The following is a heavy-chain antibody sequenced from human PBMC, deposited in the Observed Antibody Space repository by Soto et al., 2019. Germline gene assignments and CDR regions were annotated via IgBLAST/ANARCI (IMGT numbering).Heavy chain of an antibody. Sequence: PSETLSLTCTVSGCSSSSGDYYWIWSRQPPGKGLEWIGYIYYSGSTSYNASLKSRTSISADPSNNQFSLKLHSLTAADTAVYFCGTMPIVVEPAPMDVWGPGTSVTVS. CDR3: GTMPIVVEPAPMDV. D-gene: IGHD2-2*01. CDR2: IYYSGST. V-gene: IGHV4-30-4*01. J-gene: IGHJ6*02. CDR1: GCSSSSGDYY.